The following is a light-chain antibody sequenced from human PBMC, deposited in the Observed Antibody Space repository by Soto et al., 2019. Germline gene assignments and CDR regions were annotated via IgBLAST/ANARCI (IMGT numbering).Light chain of an antibody. Sequence: QSALTQPASVSGSPGQSITISCTGTSSDVGSYNLVSWYQHHPGKAPKLMIYEVNKRPSGVSNRFSGSKSANTASLTISGLQDEDEADFYCCSYAGGNTLVFGGGTKLTVL. CDR3: CSYAGGNTLV. CDR2: EVN. V-gene: IGLV2-23*02. CDR1: SSDVGSYNL. J-gene: IGLJ2*01.